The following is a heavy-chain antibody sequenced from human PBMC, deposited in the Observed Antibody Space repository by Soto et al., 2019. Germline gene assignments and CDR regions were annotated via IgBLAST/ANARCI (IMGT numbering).Heavy chain of an antibody. D-gene: IGHD3-22*01. CDR1: GGTFSSYA. CDR3: ARQTYYCDSSVYYYSPRPYSYYYYGMGV. V-gene: IGHV1-69*01. J-gene: IGHJ6*02. Sequence: QVQLVQSGAEVKKPGSSVKFSCKASGGTFSSYAISWVRQAPGQGLEWMGGIIPIFGTANYAQKFQGRVTIHADGSKSTAYMELSRLRAENKAVYYCARQTYYCDSSVYYYSPRPYSYYYYGMGVWGQGTTVTVSS. CDR2: IIPIFGTA.